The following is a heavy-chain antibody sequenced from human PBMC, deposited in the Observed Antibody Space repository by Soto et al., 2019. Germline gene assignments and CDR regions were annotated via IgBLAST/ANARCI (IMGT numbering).Heavy chain of an antibody. CDR3: ASSYSSSWSGMDV. J-gene: IGHJ6*02. D-gene: IGHD6-13*01. V-gene: IGHV5-51*01. Sequence: GASLKISCQASGYSFGNYWIGWVRQMPGKGLEWMGIIYPGDSDTRYSPSFQGQVTISADKSISTAYLQWSSLKASDTAMYYCASSYSSSWSGMDVWGQGTTVTVSS. CDR2: IYPGDSDT. CDR1: GYSFGNYW.